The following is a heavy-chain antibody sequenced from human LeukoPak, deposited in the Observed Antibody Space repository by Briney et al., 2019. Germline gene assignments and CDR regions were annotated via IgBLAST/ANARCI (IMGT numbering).Heavy chain of an antibody. CDR2: IKEDGSEK. CDR3: ARDDNWGSDY. D-gene: IGHD7-27*01. J-gene: IGHJ4*02. CDR1: GFTFKNYW. V-gene: IGHV3-7*01. Sequence: PGGSLRLSCAASGFTFKNYWMSWVREAPGKGLEWVANIKEDGSEKYHVASVKGRFTIPRDNAKNLLYLQMNSLRAEDTALYYCARDDNWGSDYWGQGTLVTVSS.